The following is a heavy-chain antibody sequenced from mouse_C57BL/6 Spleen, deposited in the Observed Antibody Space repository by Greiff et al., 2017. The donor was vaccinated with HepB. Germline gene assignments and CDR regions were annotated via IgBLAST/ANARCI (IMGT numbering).Heavy chain of an antibody. D-gene: IGHD1-1*02. V-gene: IGHV1-15*01. J-gene: IGHJ1*03. CDR2: IDPETGGT. Sequence: VQLQQSGAELVRPGASVTLSCKASGYTFTDYEMHWVKQTPVHGLEWIGAIDPETGGTAYNQKFKGKAILTADKSSSTAYMELRSLTSEDSAVYYCTRFTVVDWYFDVWGTGTTVTVSS. CDR3: TRFTVVDWYFDV. CDR1: GYTFTDYE.